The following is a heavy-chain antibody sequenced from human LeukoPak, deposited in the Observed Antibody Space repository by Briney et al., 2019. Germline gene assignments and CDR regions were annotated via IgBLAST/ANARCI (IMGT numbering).Heavy chain of an antibody. CDR1: GFTFSSYW. D-gene: IGHD1-1*01. V-gene: IGHV3-74*01. CDR3: ARFAVTTAGDY. CDR2: ITGDGSGA. J-gene: IGHJ4*02. Sequence: PGGSLRLSCAASGFTFSSYWMHWVRHAPGKGLVWVSRITGDGSGANYADSVKGGFTISRENAKNTLYLQMNSLRAEDTAVYYCARFAVTTAGDYWGQGTLVTVSS.